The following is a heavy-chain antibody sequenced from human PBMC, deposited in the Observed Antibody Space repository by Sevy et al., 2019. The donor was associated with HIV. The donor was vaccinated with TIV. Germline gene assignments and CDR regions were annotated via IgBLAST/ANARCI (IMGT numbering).Heavy chain of an antibody. J-gene: IGHJ4*02. CDR1: GFTFSDYY. CDR2: ISSSGSTI. D-gene: IGHD1-26*01. CDR3: ARTGGVGANDYYFDY. V-gene: IGHV3-11*01. Sequence: GGSLRLSCAASGFTFSDYYMSWIRQAPGKGLEWVSYISSSGSTIYYANSVKGRFTISRANAKNSLYLQMNSLRAEDTAVDYCARTGGVGANDYYFDYWGQGTLVTVSS.